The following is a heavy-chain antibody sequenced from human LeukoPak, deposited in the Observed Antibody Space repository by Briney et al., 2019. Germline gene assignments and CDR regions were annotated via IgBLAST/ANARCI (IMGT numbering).Heavy chain of an antibody. CDR3: ARDDLVRARIKLLPAGGFDI. J-gene: IGHJ3*02. CDR2: INPSGGGA. CDR1: GYTFTNYY. V-gene: IGHV1-46*01. Sequence: GASVKVSCKASGYTFTNYYMHWVRQAPGQGLEWMGIINPSGGGATYAQKFQGRVTMTRDTSTSIVYMELSSLRSEDTAVYFCARDDLVRARIKLLPAGGFDIWGQGTMVTVSS. D-gene: IGHD2-8*02.